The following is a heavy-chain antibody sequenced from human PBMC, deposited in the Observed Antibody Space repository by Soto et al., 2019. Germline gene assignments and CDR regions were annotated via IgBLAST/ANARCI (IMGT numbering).Heavy chain of an antibody. CDR3: ARVATINYYYYGMDV. Sequence: QVQLVESGGGVVQPGRSLRLSCAASGFTFSSYAMHWVRQAPGKGLEWVAVISYDGSNKYYADSVKGRFTISRDNSKNTLYLQMNSLRAEDTAVYYCARVATINYYYYGMDVW. D-gene: IGHD5-12*01. CDR2: ISYDGSNK. J-gene: IGHJ6*01. V-gene: IGHV3-30-3*01. CDR1: GFTFSSYA.